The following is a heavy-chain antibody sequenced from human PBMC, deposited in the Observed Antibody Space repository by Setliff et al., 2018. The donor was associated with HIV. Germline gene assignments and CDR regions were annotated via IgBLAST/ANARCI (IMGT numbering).Heavy chain of an antibody. CDR1: GYSFVDFW. CDR2: IYPGDSDS. D-gene: IGHD6-25*01. J-gene: IGHJ4*02. CDR3: VRYIGAAAGYIEN. Sequence: GGSLKISCHLSGYSFVDFWIGWVRQMPGKGLEWVGFIYPGDSDSRYSPSFRGQVTISADKSTSTAYLDWASLKDSDTAMYYCVRYIGAAAGYIENWGQGTLVTVTS. V-gene: IGHV5-51*01.